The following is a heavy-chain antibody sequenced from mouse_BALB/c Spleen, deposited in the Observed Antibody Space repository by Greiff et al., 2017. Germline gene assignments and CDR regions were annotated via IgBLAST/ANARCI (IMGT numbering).Heavy chain of an antibody. V-gene: IGHV3-2*02. CDR3: ARCGDYDYDDYAMDY. CDR1: GYSITSDYA. Sequence: EVQLQESGPGLVKPSQSLSLTCTVTGYSITSDYAWNWIRQFPGNKLEWMGYISYSGSTSYNPSLKSRISITRDTSKNQFFLQLNSVTTEDTATYYCARCGDYDYDDYAMDYWGQGTSVTVSS. J-gene: IGHJ4*01. CDR2: ISYSGST. D-gene: IGHD2-4*01.